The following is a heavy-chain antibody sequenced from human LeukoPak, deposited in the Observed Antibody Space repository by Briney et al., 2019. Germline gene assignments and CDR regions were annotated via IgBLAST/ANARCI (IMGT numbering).Heavy chain of an antibody. CDR3: ARDQTYSGSGIYTYFDY. CDR1: GGSISSSSYY. CDR2: ISSTGST. Sequence: SETLSLTCTVSGGSISSSSYYWSWIRQPAGKGLEYLGRISSTGSTNYNPSLRSRVTISADTSKNHFSLKLTSVTAADTAVYYCARDQTYSGSGIYTYFDYWGQGILVTVSS. D-gene: IGHD3-10*01. V-gene: IGHV4-61*02. J-gene: IGHJ4*02.